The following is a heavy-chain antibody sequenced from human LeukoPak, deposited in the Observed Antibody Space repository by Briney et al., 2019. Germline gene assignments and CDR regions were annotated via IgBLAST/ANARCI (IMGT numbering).Heavy chain of an antibody. J-gene: IGHJ4*02. CDR2: ISGSGGST. V-gene: IGHV3-23*01. D-gene: IGHD3-22*01. Sequence: GGSLRLSCAASGFTFSSYAMSWVRQAPGKGLEWVSAISGSGGSTYYADSVKGRFTISRDNPKNTLYLQMNSLRAEDTAVYYCAKDQFFLVKLVVIDYWGQGTLVTVSS. CDR3: AKDQFFLVKLVVIDY. CDR1: GFTFSSYA.